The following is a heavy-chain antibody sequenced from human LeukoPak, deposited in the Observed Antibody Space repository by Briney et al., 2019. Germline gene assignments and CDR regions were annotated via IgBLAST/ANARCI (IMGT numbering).Heavy chain of an antibody. Sequence: GRSLRLSCAASGFTFSSYAMHWVRQAPGKGLEWVAVISYDGSNKYYADSVKGRFTISRDNSKNTLYLQMNSLRAEDTAVYYCARDPTKIVGGTTGAVDYWGQGTLVTVSS. J-gene: IGHJ4*02. CDR2: ISYDGSNK. V-gene: IGHV3-30-3*01. CDR3: ARDPTKIVGGTTGAVDY. CDR1: GFTFSSYA. D-gene: IGHD1-26*01.